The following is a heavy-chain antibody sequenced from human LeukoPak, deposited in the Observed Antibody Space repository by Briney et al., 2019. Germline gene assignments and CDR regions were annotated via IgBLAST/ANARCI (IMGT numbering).Heavy chain of an antibody. CDR3: ARDHIVATIRAFDI. Sequence: LSQTLSLTCTVSGGSISSGGYYWSWIRQHPGKGLEWIGYIYYSGSTYHNPSLKSRVTISVDTSKNQFSLKLSSVTAADTAVYYCARDHIVATIRAFDIWGQGTMVTVSS. CDR2: IYYSGST. CDR1: GGSISSGGYY. V-gene: IGHV4-31*03. J-gene: IGHJ3*02. D-gene: IGHD5-12*01.